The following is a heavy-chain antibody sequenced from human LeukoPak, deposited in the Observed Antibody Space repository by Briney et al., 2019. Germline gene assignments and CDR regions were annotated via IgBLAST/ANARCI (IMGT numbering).Heavy chain of an antibody. V-gene: IGHV4-59*01. CDR2: IYYSGST. J-gene: IGHJ4*02. CDR1: GGSISSYY. D-gene: IGHD3-10*01. Sequence: SETLSLNCTVSGGSISSYYWSWIRQPPGKGLEWIGYIYYSGSTNYNPSLKSRVTISVDTSKNQFSLKLSSVTAADTAVYYCARDIYGSGSLFDYWGQGTLVTVSS. CDR3: ARDIYGSGSLFDY.